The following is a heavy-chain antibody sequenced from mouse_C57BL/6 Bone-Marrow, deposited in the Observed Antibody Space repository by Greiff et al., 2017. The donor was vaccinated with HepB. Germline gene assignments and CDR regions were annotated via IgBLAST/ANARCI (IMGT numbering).Heavy chain of an antibody. D-gene: IGHD2-3*01. CDR1: GYTFTSYW. Sequence: QVQLQQPGAELVKPGASVKLSCKASGYTFTSYWMQWVKQRPGQGLEWIGKIDPSDSYTNYNQKFKGKATLTVDTSSSTAYMQLSSLTSEDSAVYYCASLYDGYYGYYFDYWGQGTTLTVSS. J-gene: IGHJ2*01. V-gene: IGHV1-50*01. CDR2: IDPSDSYT. CDR3: ASLYDGYYGYYFDY.